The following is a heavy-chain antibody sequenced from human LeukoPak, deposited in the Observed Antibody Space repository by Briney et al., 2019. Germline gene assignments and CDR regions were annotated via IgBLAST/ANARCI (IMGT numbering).Heavy chain of an antibody. J-gene: IGHJ5*02. CDR2: ISAYNGNT. D-gene: IGHD2-2*01. CDR3: ARVPPCSSTSCYGASWFDP. V-gene: IGHV1-18*01. Sequence: ASVKISCKASGYTFTSYGISWVRQAPGQGLEWMGWISAYNGNTNYAQKLQGGVTMSTDTSTSTAYMELRSLRSDDTAVYYCARVPPCSSTSCYGASWFDPWGQETLAPVSS. CDR1: GYTFTSYG.